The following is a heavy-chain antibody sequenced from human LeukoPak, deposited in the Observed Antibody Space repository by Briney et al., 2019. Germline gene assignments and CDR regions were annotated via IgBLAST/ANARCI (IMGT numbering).Heavy chain of an antibody. CDR1: GGSFSGYY. Sequence: SETLSLTCAVYGGSFSGYYWSWIRQPPGKGLEWIGEINHSGSTNYNPSLKSRVTISVDTSKNQFSLKLSSVTAADTAVYYCARAIMTYYYDSSGYYYYYYYYMDVWGKGTRVTVSS. CDR2: INHSGST. J-gene: IGHJ6*03. CDR3: ARAIMTYYYDSSGYYYYYYYYMDV. V-gene: IGHV4-34*01. D-gene: IGHD3-22*01.